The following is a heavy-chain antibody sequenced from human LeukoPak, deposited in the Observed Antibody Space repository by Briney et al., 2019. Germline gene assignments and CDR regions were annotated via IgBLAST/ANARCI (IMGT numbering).Heavy chain of an antibody. CDR1: GGSISSYY. Sequence: SETLSLTCTVSGGSISSYYWSWIRQPPGKGLEWIGSIYYSGSTYYNPSLKSRVTISVDTSKNQFSLKLSSVTAADTAVYYCARGSGGLLWFGELLWNWFDPWGQGTLVTVSS. D-gene: IGHD3-10*01. V-gene: IGHV4-59*12. CDR2: IYYSGST. J-gene: IGHJ5*02. CDR3: ARGSGGLLWFGELLWNWFDP.